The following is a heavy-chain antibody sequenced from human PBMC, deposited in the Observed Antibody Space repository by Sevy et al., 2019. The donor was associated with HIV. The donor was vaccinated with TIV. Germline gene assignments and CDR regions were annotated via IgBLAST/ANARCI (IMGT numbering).Heavy chain of an antibody. J-gene: IGHJ4*02. CDR1: GGSISSGSYY. V-gene: IGHV4-61*01. CDR2: IHYSGST. Sequence: SETLSLTWTFSGGSISSGSYYWSWIRQSPGKGLEWIGYIHYSGSTNYNPSLKSRVTISVDTSKNQFSLKLSSVTAADTAVYYCARDSGSYPYYFDYWGQGTLVTVSS. D-gene: IGHD1-26*01. CDR3: ARDSGSYPYYFDY.